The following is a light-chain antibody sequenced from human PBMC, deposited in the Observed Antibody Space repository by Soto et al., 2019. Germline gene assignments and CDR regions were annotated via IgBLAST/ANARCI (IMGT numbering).Light chain of an antibody. V-gene: IGKV1-33*01. CDR2: DAS. CDR1: QDISTY. CDR3: QQFEDFPRAII. Sequence: IKVYQSPASLSASVGDRVTITCQASQDISTYLNWYQQKPGKAPKLLIYDASNLETGVPSRFSGSGSGTDFTFTISSLQPEDIATYYCQQFEDFPRAIIFGQGTRLEIK. J-gene: IGKJ5*01.